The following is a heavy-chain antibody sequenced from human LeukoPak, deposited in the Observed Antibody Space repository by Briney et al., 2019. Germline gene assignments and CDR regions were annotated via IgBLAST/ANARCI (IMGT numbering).Heavy chain of an antibody. Sequence: GGSLRLSCAASGYTVSNNYMSWVRQAPGKGLEWVSITYSDGNTNYAVSVKGRFTISRDTSQNTLSLQMNSLRAEDTAVYYCVRKNQDFNAAFDIWGQGTVVTVSS. V-gene: IGHV3-53*01. CDR3: VRKNQDFNAAFDI. J-gene: IGHJ3*02. D-gene: IGHD1-14*01. CDR2: TYSDGNT. CDR1: GYTVSNNY.